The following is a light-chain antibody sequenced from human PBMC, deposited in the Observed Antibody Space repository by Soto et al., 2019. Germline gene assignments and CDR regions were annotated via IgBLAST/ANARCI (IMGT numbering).Light chain of an antibody. CDR3: QHYNNWPRT. V-gene: IGKV3-15*01. CDR2: GAS. J-gene: IGKJ1*01. CDR1: QSVSSN. Sequence: EIVMTQSPATLSVSPGERATLSCRASQSVSSNLAWYQQKPGQAPRLLIYGASTRANGIPARFSGSGSGTEVTLTISSLQSEDFAVYYCQHYNNWPRTFGQGTKVEIK.